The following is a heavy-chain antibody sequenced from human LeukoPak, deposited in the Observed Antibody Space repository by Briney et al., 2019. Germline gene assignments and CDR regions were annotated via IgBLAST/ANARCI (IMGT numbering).Heavy chain of an antibody. CDR1: GGSISSSSYY. CDR2: IYYSGST. D-gene: IGHD3-10*01. J-gene: IGHJ4*02. Sequence: SETLSLTCTVSGGSISSSSYYWGWIRQPPGKGLEWIGNIYYSGSTYYNPSLKSRVTISVDTSKNQFSLKLSSVTAADTAVYYCARHDRVLFDYWGQGTLVTVSS. V-gene: IGHV4-39*01. CDR3: ARHDRVLFDY.